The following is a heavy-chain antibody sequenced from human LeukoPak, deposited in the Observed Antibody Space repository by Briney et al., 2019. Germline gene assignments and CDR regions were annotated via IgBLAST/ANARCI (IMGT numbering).Heavy chain of an antibody. D-gene: IGHD4-23*01. J-gene: IGHJ4*01. CDR2: IGSSGGST. CDR1: GFSFSSYA. CDR3: AKIRWSPYFFDY. V-gene: IGHV3-23*01. Sequence: PGGSLRLSCAASGFSFSSYAMSWVRQAPGKGLEWLSTIGSSGGSTYYAESVKGRFTISRDHLKSTLYLQMNSLRDEDTAVYYCAKIRWSPYFFDYWGQGSLVTASS.